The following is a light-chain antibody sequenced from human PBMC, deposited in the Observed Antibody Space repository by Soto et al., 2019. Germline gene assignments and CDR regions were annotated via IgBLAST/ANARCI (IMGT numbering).Light chain of an antibody. CDR2: DVS. CDR1: SSDVGGYNY. CDR3: SSYTTSNTRQIV. V-gene: IGLV2-14*01. Sequence: QSALTQPASVSGSPGQSITISCTGTSSDVGGYNYVSWYQQHPGKAPKFMIYDVSNRPSGVSNRFSGSKSVNTASLTISGLQAEDEADYYCSSYTTSNTRQIVFGTGTKVTVL. J-gene: IGLJ1*01.